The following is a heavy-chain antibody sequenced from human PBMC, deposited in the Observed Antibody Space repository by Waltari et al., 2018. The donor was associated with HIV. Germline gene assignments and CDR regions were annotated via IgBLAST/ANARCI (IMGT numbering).Heavy chain of an antibody. J-gene: IGHJ6*02. CDR2: ISGYNANT. V-gene: IGHV1-18*01. CDR1: GYIFTNYG. Sequence: QVHLVQSGAEVKMPGASVRVSCKTSGYIFTNYGVSWVRQAPGQGLEWLGWISGYNANTNHTQRLQGRVTLTTDTSTSTAYMELRSLRSDDTAVYYCARGLGGSYYYGVDVGAKGPRSPSP. CDR3: ARGLGGSYYYGVDV.